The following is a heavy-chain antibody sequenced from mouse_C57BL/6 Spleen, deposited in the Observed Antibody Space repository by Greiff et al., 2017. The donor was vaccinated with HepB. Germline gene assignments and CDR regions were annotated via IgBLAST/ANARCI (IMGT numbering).Heavy chain of an antibody. V-gene: IGHV1-69*01. J-gene: IGHJ1*03. Sequence: QVQLQQPGAELVMPGASVKLSCKASGYTFTSYWMHWVKQRPGQGLEWIGEIDPSDSYTNYNQKFKGKSTLTADKSSSTAYMQLSSLTSEDSAVYYCAGRDNYAYCYFDVWGTGTTVTVSS. D-gene: IGHD1-3*01. CDR3: AGRDNYAYCYFDV. CDR2: IDPSDSYT. CDR1: GYTFTSYW.